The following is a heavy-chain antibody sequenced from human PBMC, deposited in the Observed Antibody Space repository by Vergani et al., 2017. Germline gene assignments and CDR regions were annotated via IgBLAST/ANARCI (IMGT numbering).Heavy chain of an antibody. Sequence: QLQLPESGPGLLKTSETLSLTCNVSGVSITRGNYWGWVRQSPGTGLEWIASVFHLGTVSYNPSPRSRVRISIDAYNVLSLRLQSVTAADTAVYFCVRDLYSRGPFDVWGQGSLVTVSS. V-gene: IGHV4-38-2*02. CDR2: VFHLGTV. D-gene: IGHD3-22*01. CDR1: GVSITRGNY. CDR3: VRDLYSRGPFDV. J-gene: IGHJ4*01.